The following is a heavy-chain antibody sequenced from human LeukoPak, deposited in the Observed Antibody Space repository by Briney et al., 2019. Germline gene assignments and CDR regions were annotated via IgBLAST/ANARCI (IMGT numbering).Heavy chain of an antibody. CDR3: AKGNIAELPAAPYY. V-gene: IGHV3-53*01. Sequence: PGGSLRLSCAASGFTVSSNYMTWVRQAPGKGLEWVSVIYSGGSTYYADSVKGRFTISRDNSKNTLYLQMNSLRAEDTALYYCAKGNIAELPAAPYYWGQGTLVTVSS. D-gene: IGHD2-2*01. CDR2: IYSGGST. J-gene: IGHJ4*02. CDR1: GFTVSSNY.